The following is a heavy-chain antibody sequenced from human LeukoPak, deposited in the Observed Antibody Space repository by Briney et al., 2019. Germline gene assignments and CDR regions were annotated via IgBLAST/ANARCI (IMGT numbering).Heavy chain of an antibody. CDR3: ARRAPYSYEWSTLDY. D-gene: IGHD5-18*01. V-gene: IGHV4-59*08. J-gene: IGHJ4*02. CDR1: GGSISSYY. Sequence: SETLSLTCTVSGGSISSYYWSWIRQPSGKGLEWIGYIYYSGSTNYNPSLKSRVTISVDTSKNQFSLKLSSVTAADTAVYYCARRAPYSYEWSTLDYWGQGTLVTVSS. CDR2: IYYSGST.